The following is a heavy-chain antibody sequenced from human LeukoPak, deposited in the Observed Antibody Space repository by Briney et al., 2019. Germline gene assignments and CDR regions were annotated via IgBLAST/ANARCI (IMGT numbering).Heavy chain of an antibody. CDR3: AIPNPHYYDSSGYYPTLYYYYYYMDV. Sequence: ASVKVSCKASGYTFTGYYMHWVRQAPGQGLEWMGWINPNSGGTNYAQKFQGRVTMTRDTSISTAYMELSRLRSDDTAVYYCAIPNPHYYDSSGYYPTLYYYYYYMDVWGKGTTVTISS. V-gene: IGHV1-2*02. J-gene: IGHJ6*03. CDR1: GYTFTGYY. CDR2: INPNSGGT. D-gene: IGHD3-22*01.